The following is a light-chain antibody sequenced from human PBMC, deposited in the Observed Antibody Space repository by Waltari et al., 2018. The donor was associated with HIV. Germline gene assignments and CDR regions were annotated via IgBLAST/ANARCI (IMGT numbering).Light chain of an antibody. Sequence: QSALTQPASVSGSPGQSITISCTGTTSDVGAYKSVSWYQQHPGKAPKLMIYEVSNRPSGVSNRCSGSKSGNTASLTISGLQAEDEADYFCSSYTSSSTLVFGSGTKVTVL. CDR2: EVS. CDR3: SSYTSSSTLV. CDR1: TSDVGAYKS. V-gene: IGLV2-14*01. J-gene: IGLJ1*01.